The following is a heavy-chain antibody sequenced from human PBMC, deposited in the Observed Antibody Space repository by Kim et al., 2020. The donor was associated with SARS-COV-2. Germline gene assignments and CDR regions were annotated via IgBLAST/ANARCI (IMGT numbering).Heavy chain of an antibody. V-gene: IGHV4-34*01. CDR3: ARVPNSGYDSYYFDY. CDR2: INHSGRT. Sequence: SETLSLACAVYAGSFSGYYWSWIRQPPGKGMEWIGEINHSGRTNYNPSLTSRVTISVDTSKNQFSLKLSSVTAADTAVYYCARVPNSGYDSYYFDYWGQGTLVTVSS. CDR1: AGSFSGYY. J-gene: IGHJ4*02. D-gene: IGHD5-12*01.